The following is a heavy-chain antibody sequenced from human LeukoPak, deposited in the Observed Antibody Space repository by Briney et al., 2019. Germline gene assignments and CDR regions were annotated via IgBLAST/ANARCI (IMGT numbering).Heavy chain of an antibody. CDR2: INGDGTTT. V-gene: IGHV3-74*01. J-gene: IGHJ4*02. CDR1: GFTFSSYW. CDR3: VREVRSRVQGIGTPVTFDN. Sequence: GGSLRLSCAASGFTFSSYWMHWVRQVPGKGLVWVSRINGDGTTTIYADSGKGRFTISRDNAKNTLYLQMNSLRVDDTAVYYCVREVRSRVQGIGTPVTFDNWGQGTLVTVST. D-gene: IGHD4-17*01.